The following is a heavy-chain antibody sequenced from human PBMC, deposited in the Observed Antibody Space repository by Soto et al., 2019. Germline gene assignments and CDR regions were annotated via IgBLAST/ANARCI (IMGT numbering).Heavy chain of an antibody. CDR1: GGSVSSGSYY. Sequence: QVQLQESGPGLVKPSETLSLTCTVSGGSVSSGSYYWSWIRQPPGKGLEWIGYIYYSGSTNYNPSLKSRVTISVDTSKNQFSLKLSSVTAADTAVYYCAGAERDVWGSYRPTSFDYWGQGTLVTVSS. CDR2: IYYSGST. J-gene: IGHJ4*02. CDR3: AGAERDVWGSYRPTSFDY. D-gene: IGHD3-16*02. V-gene: IGHV4-61*01.